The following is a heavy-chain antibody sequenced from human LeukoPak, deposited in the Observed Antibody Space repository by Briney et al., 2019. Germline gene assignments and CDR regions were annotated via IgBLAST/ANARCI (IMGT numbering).Heavy chain of an antibody. CDR3: ARSNDSSGYPYELDDAFDI. V-gene: IGHV1-8*01. Sequence: ASVKVSCKASGYTFTSYDINWVRQATGQGLEWMGWMNPNSGNTGYAQKFQGRVTMTRNTSISTAYMVLSSLRSEDTAVYYCARSNDSSGYPYELDDAFDIWGQGTMVTVSS. J-gene: IGHJ3*02. CDR2: MNPNSGNT. D-gene: IGHD3-22*01. CDR1: GYTFTSYD.